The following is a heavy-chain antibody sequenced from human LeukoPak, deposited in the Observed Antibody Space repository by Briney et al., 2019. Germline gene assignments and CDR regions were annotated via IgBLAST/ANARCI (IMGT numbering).Heavy chain of an antibody. J-gene: IGHJ4*02. Sequence: GGSLRLSCAASGFTLSNAWMNWVRQAPGKGLEWVAFIRYDGSNKYYADSVKGRFTISRDNSKNTLYLQMNSLRAEDTAVYYCAKDFTGAAAGAAYWGQGTLVTVSS. CDR3: AKDFTGAAAGAAY. D-gene: IGHD6-13*01. V-gene: IGHV3-30*02. CDR2: IRYDGSNK. CDR1: GFTLSNAW.